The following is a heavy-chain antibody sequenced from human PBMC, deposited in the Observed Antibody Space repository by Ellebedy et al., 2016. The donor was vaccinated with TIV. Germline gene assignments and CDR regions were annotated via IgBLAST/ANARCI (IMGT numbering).Heavy chain of an antibody. CDR2: MSYDGSNK. Sequence: GESLKISCTASGFTFSDYYMNWIRQAPGKGLEWVAVMSYDGSNKYYVDSVKARFTISRDNSKNTLSLQMNSLRPEDTAVYYCAKGVRTGTDRAYFDYWGQGMLVTVSS. CDR3: AKGVRTGTDRAYFDY. J-gene: IGHJ4*02. CDR1: GFTFSDYY. V-gene: IGHV3-30*18. D-gene: IGHD1-1*01.